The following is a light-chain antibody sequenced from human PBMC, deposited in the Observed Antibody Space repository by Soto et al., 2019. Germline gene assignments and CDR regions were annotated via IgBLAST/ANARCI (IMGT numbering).Light chain of an antibody. CDR1: SSNIGSNY. Sequence: QSFLTQPPSASGTAGRRVTISCSGSSSNIGSNYVYWYQQLPGTAPKLLIYRNNQRPSGVPDRFSGSKSGTSASLAISGLRSEDDADYYCAAWDDSLSVLYVFGTGTKVTVL. V-gene: IGLV1-47*01. CDR2: RNN. J-gene: IGLJ1*01. CDR3: AAWDDSLSVLYV.